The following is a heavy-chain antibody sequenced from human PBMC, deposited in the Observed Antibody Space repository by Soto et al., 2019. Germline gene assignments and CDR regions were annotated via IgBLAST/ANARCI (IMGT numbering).Heavy chain of an antibody. Sequence: GGSLRLSCAASGFTCSSYSMNWVRQAPGKGLEWVSYISSSSSTIYYADSVKGRFTISRDNAKNSLYLQMNSLRAEDTAVYYCARGGIAAAGTFHWFEPSGQGTLVTVSS. CDR2: ISSSSSTI. V-gene: IGHV3-48*04. CDR1: GFTCSSYS. CDR3: ARGGIAAAGTFHWFEP. J-gene: IGHJ5*02. D-gene: IGHD6-13*01.